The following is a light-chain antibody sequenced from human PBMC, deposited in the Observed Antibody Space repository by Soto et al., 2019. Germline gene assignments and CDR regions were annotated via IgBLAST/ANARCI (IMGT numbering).Light chain of an antibody. CDR2: TTS. V-gene: IGKV1-39*01. CDR1: QSIGIY. Sequence: DIQMTQSPSSLSASVGDRVTISCRAGQSIGIYLNGYQQKAGRAPKLLIHTTSSLQSGVPSRFSGSGSGTDFTLTISGLQPEDFATYYCQHYYSAPTFGQGTRLEIK. J-gene: IGKJ5*01. CDR3: QHYYSAPT.